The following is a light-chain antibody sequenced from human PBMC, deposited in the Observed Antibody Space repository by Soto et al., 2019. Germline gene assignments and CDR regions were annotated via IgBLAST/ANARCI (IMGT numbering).Light chain of an antibody. CDR1: TGPVTSGHY. Sequence: QAVVTQESSVTVSPGGTVTLTCGSSTGPVTSGHYPYWFQQKPGQAPRTLLYDTNYRPSWTPARFSGSLLGGKAALTLSGAQPEDEADYYCLLSYDDARVFGGGTKVTVL. V-gene: IGLV7-46*01. J-gene: IGLJ3*02. CDR2: DTN. CDR3: LLSYDDARV.